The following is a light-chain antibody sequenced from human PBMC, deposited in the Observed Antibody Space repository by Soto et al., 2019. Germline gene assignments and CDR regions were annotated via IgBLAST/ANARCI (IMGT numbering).Light chain of an antibody. Sequence: EIVMTQSPATLSVSPGERATLSCRASQSVSSNLACYQQKPGQAPRLLIFDASTRTTGIPARFSGSGSGTEFTLTISSLQSEDFAVYYCQQYNNWTPFTFGPGTKGDIK. CDR1: QSVSSN. CDR2: DAS. CDR3: QQYNNWTPFT. V-gene: IGKV3-15*01. J-gene: IGKJ3*01.